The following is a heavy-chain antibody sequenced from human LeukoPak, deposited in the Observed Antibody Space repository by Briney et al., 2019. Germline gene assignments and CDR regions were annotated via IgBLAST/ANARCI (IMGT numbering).Heavy chain of an antibody. CDR1: GYTFTSYY. CDR3: AGASSYALEDAFDI. CDR2: INPSGGST. J-gene: IGHJ3*02. D-gene: IGHD2-2*01. V-gene: IGHV1-46*01. Sequence: ASVKVSCKASGYTFTSYYMHWVRQAPGQGLEWMGIINPSGGSTSYAQKLQGRVTMTTDTSTSTAYMELRGLRSDDTAVYYCAGASSYALEDAFDIWGQGTMVTVSS.